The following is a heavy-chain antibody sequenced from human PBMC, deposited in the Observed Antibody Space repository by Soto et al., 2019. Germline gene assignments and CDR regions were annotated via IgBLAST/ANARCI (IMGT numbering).Heavy chain of an antibody. CDR1: GYSISSSNW. Sequence: SETLSLTCAVSGYSISSSNWWGWIRQPPGKGLEWIGYIYYSGSTYYNPSLKSRVTMSVDTSKNQFSLKLSSVTAVDTAVYYCARTGDSAARSYYYYYMDVWSKGTTVTVSS. J-gene: IGHJ6*03. CDR2: IYYSGST. CDR3: ARTGDSAARSYYYYYMDV. D-gene: IGHD6-6*01. V-gene: IGHV4-28*01.